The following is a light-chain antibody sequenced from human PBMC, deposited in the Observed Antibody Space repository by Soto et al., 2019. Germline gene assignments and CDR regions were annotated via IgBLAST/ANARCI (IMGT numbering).Light chain of an antibody. J-gene: IGKJ4*01. Sequence: EIVLTQSPATLSVSPGERATLSCRASQSISSTLAWYQQKPGQTPRXLIYDASTRATGIPARFSGIGAGTECTLIISSLQSDDFAVYDCQHYKTWPLSFGGGTKVDIK. CDR2: DAS. V-gene: IGKV3-15*01. CDR1: QSISST. CDR3: QHYKTWPLS.